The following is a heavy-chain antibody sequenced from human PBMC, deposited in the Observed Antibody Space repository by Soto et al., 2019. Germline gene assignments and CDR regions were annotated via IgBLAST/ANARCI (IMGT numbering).Heavy chain of an antibody. J-gene: IGHJ4*02. Sequence: SLRLSCAASGFTFSSYAMHWVRQAPGKGLEWVAVISYDGSNKYYADSVKGRFTISRDNSKNTLYLQMNSLRAEDTAVYYCARDPYGDYVVGYFDYWGQGTLVTVSS. CDR1: GFTFSSYA. D-gene: IGHD4-17*01. CDR2: ISYDGSNK. CDR3: ARDPYGDYVVGYFDY. V-gene: IGHV3-30-3*01.